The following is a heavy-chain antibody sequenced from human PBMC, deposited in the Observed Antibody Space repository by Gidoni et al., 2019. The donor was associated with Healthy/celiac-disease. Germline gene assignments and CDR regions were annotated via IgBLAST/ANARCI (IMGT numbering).Heavy chain of an antibody. CDR3: ARGHGSGSYFWFDP. J-gene: IGHJ5*02. V-gene: IGHV1-69*04. CDR2: IIPLLGIA. CDR1: ADTIRSYA. D-gene: IGHD3-10*01. Sequence: QVQLVQSGAAVKKPGSSVKVSCKASADTIRSYAISWLRQDSGQGLEWIGRIIPLLGIANYAHKFQGRVTITADKSTSTAYMALSSLRSEDTAVYYCARGHGSGSYFWFDPWGQGTLVTVSS.